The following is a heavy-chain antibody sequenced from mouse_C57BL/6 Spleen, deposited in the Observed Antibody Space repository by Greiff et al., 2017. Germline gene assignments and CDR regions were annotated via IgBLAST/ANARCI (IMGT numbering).Heavy chain of an antibody. Sequence: VQLQQSGPGLVAPSQSLSITCTVSGFSLTSYAISWVRQPPGKGLEWLGVIWTGGGTNYNSALKSRLSISKDNSKSQVFLKMNSLQTDDTARYYCASHYYGSSYAGYFDVWGTGTTVTVSS. CDR1: GFSLTSYA. V-gene: IGHV2-9-1*01. J-gene: IGHJ1*03. CDR2: IWTGGGT. D-gene: IGHD1-1*01. CDR3: ASHYYGSSYAGYFDV.